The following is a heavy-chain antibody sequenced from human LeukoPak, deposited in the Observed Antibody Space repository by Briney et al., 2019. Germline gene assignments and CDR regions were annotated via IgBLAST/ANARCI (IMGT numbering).Heavy chain of an antibody. CDR2: IYYSGSI. V-gene: IGHV4-59*08. CDR3: ARLSGSYWGPFDY. CDR1: GGSISGYY. D-gene: IGHD1-26*01. J-gene: IGHJ4*02. Sequence: SETLSLTCTVSGGSISGYYWSWIRQPPGKGLEWIGYIYYSGSINYNSSLKSRVTISVDTSRTQFSLRLSSVTAADTAVYYCARLSGSYWGPFDYWGQGTLVTVSS.